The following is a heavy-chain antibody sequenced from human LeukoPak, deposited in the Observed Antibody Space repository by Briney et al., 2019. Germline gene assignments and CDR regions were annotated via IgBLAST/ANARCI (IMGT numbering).Heavy chain of an antibody. J-gene: IGHJ4*02. Sequence: GGSLRLSCAASGFTFSSYGMHWVRQAPGKGLEWVAVISYDGSNKYYADSVKGRFTISRDNSKNTLYLQMNSLRAEDTAVYYCAKDFGDGYSFWGQGTLVTVSS. D-gene: IGHD5-24*01. CDR3: AKDFGDGYSF. CDR1: GFTFSSYG. V-gene: IGHV3-30*18. CDR2: ISYDGSNK.